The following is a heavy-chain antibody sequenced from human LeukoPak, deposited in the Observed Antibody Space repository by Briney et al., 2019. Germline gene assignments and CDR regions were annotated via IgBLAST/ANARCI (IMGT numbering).Heavy chain of an antibody. D-gene: IGHD5-24*01. V-gene: IGHV3-33*06. CDR3: VKGGDGFNFGDH. Sequence: GGSLRLSCAASGFSFSNFGMHWVRQTPGKGLEWVALIWSDGRKTHYADSVMGRFTISRDNSENTLYLQMNSLRVEDTAVYYWVKGGDGFNFGDHWGQGNRVTVSS. CDR2: IWSDGRKT. CDR1: GFSFSNFG. J-gene: IGHJ4*02.